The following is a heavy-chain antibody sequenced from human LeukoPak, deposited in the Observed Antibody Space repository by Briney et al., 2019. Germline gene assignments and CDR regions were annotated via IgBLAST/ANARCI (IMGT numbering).Heavy chain of an antibody. CDR1: GYSFTSYW. J-gene: IGHJ4*02. CDR2: IYPGDSDT. V-gene: IGHV5-51*01. CDR3: ARGVDYRLVGATNVDY. Sequence: KNGESLKISCKGSGYSFTSYWIGWVRQMPGKGLEWMGIIYPGDSDTRYSPSFQGQVTISADKSISTAYLQWSSLKASDTAMYYCARGVDYRLVGATNVDYWGQGTLVTVSS. D-gene: IGHD1-26*01.